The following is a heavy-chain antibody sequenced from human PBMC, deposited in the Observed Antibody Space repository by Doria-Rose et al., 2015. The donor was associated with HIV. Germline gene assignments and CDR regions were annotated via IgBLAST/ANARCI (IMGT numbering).Heavy chain of an antibody. D-gene: IGHD6-13*01. Sequence: QVQLVQSGPVLVKPTETLTLTCTVSGVSLSSPGMGVSWIRQTPGKALEWLANIFSGDERSYKTSLQSRLDISSGTSKSQVVLTMTDMDAVDTATYYCARIKSSRWYHKYYFDFWGQGTLVIVSA. V-gene: IGHV2-26*01. CDR2: IFSGDER. CDR1: GVSLSSPGMG. CDR3: ARIKSSRWYHKYYFDF. J-gene: IGHJ4*02.